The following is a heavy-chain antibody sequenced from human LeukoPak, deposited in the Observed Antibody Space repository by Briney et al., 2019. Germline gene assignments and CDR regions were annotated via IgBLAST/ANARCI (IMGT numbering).Heavy chain of an antibody. Sequence: ASVKVSCKASGYTFTSYYMHWVRQAPGQGLEWMGIINPSGGSTSYAQKFQGRVTMTRDTSTSTVYMELSSLRSEDTAVYYCARSRRAAAGTTHDAFDIWGQGTMVTVSS. CDR2: INPSGGST. V-gene: IGHV1-46*01. CDR3: ARSRRAAAGTTHDAFDI. J-gene: IGHJ3*02. CDR1: GYTFTSYY. D-gene: IGHD6-13*01.